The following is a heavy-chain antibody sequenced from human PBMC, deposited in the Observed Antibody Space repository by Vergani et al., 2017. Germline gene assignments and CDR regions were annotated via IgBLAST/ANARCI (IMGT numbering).Heavy chain of an antibody. V-gene: IGHV3-23*01. CDR2: LSGSGAST. Sequence: EVQLLESGGGLVQPGGSLRLSCAASGFTFSSYAMSWVRQAPGKGLEWVSALSGSGASTYSADSVKGRFTISRDNSKNTLYLQMNSLRAEDTAVYYCAKAPGMIVASLFDPWGQGTLVTVSS. J-gene: IGHJ5*02. D-gene: IGHD3-22*01. CDR3: AKAPGMIVASLFDP. CDR1: GFTFSSYA.